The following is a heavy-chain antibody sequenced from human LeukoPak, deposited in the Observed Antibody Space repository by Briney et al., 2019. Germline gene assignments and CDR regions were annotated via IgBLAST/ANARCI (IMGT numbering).Heavy chain of an antibody. CDR3: ATGLRQQLVKTFDY. CDR1: GFTFSSYA. Sequence: AGGSLRLSCAASGFTFSSYAMSWVRQAPGKGLEWVSAISGSGGSTYYADSVKGRFTISRDNSKNTLYLQMNSLRAEDTAVYYCATGLRQQLVKTFDYWGQGTLVTVSS. CDR2: ISGSGGST. J-gene: IGHJ4*02. D-gene: IGHD6-13*01. V-gene: IGHV3-23*01.